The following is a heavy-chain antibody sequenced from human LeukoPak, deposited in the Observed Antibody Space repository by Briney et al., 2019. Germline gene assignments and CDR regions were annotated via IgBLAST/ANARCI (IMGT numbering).Heavy chain of an antibody. CDR3: AREGTAPYYFDY. CDR1: GGSFSGYY. D-gene: IGHD2-21*02. CDR2: INHSGST. V-gene: IGHV4-34*01. J-gene: IGHJ4*02. Sequence: SETLSLTCAVYGGSFSGYYWSWIRQPPGKGLEWIGEINHSGSTNCNPSLKSRVTISVDTSKNQFTLKLSSVTAADTAVYYCAREGTAPYYFDYWGQGTLVTVSS.